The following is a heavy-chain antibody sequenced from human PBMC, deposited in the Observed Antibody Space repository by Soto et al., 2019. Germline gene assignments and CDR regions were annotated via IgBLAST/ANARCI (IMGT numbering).Heavy chain of an antibody. V-gene: IGHV1-69*04. D-gene: IGHD2-8*01. Sequence: SVKVSCKASGGTLSSYTFSWVRQAPGQGLEWMGRVIPNLGVTNYAKKFQGRFTIVVDTSTSTAYMELRNLRSDDTAVYYCARDDPHIVLSNWFDPWGQGTLVTVSS. CDR3: ARDDPHIVLSNWFDP. CDR1: GGTLSSYT. CDR2: VIPNLGVT. J-gene: IGHJ5*02.